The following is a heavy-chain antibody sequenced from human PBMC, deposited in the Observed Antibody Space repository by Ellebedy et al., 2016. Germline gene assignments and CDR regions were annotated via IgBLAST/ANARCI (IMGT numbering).Heavy chain of an antibody. V-gene: IGHV4-39*07. CDR1: GGSISSSRYF. CDR2: ISYSGSS. D-gene: IGHD5-12*01. CDR3: ARGYSANDQQYSFDY. Sequence: SETLSLTCTVSGGSISSSRYFGGWVRQPPGKGLEWIGSISYSGSSYYNPSLQSRVTISVDTSKTQFSLKLTSVTAADTAVYYCARGYSANDQQYSFDYWGPGTLVTVSS. J-gene: IGHJ4*02.